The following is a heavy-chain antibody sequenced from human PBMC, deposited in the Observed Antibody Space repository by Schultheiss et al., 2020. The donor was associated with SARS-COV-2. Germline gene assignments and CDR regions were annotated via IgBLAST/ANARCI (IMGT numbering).Heavy chain of an antibody. CDR3: RNDYGDYYGMDV. J-gene: IGHJ6*02. D-gene: IGHD4-17*01. CDR2: IWYDGSNK. Sequence: GGSLRLSCAASGFTFSSYWMSWVRQAPGKGLEWVAVIWYDGSNKYYADSVKGRFTISRDNSKNTLYLQMNSLRAEDTAVYYCRNDYGDYYGMDVWGQGTTVTVSS. CDR1: GFTFSSYW. V-gene: IGHV3-33*08.